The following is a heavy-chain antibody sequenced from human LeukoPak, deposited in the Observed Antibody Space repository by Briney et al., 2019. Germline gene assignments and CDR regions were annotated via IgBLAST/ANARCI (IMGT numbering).Heavy chain of an antibody. V-gene: IGHV4-59*08. Sequence: SETLSLTCSVSGDDVSSFYWNWIRQSPGRGLEWIGNIHYSGSSIYNPSLRSRITMSIDTSKRQFFLKLTSVTAAGTAVYYCVLAPNSNWFDFWGQGTLVTVSS. CDR1: GDDVSSFY. D-gene: IGHD2-15*01. CDR3: VLAPNSNWFDF. CDR2: IHYSGSS. J-gene: IGHJ4*02.